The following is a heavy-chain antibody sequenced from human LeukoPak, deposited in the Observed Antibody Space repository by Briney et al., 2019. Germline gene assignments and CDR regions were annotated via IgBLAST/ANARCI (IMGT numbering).Heavy chain of an antibody. CDR1: GGSISSYY. D-gene: IGHD1-26*01. CDR2: IYYSGTT. J-gene: IGHJ4*02. Sequence: SESLSLTCTVSGGSISSYYWSWIRQPPGKGLEWIGYIYYSGTTNYNPSLRRRVTISVDTSKNQFSLKLSSVTAADTAVYFCARQVGATFDYWGQGALVTVSS. V-gene: IGHV4-59*08. CDR3: ARQVGATFDY.